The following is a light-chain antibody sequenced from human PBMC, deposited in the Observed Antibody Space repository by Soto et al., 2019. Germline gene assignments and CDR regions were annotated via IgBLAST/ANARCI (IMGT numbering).Light chain of an antibody. V-gene: IGKV1-5*03. J-gene: IGKJ2*01. Sequence: DIQMTQSPSTLSASVGDRVTITCRASQSISSWLAWYQQKPGKAPKLLIYKASGLGSGVPSRFSGSGSGTEFTLTISSLQAEDFAIYYCQQYNSHSSYTFGQGTKLEIK. CDR2: KAS. CDR3: QQYNSHSSYT. CDR1: QSISSW.